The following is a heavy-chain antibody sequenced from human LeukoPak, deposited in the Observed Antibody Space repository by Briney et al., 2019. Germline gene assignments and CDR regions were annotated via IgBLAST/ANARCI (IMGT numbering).Heavy chain of an antibody. CDR3: ARVIDILTGRAHDAFDI. D-gene: IGHD3-9*01. CDR2: IYTSGST. J-gene: IGHJ3*02. Sequence: SETLSLTXTVSGGSISSYYWSWIRQPAGKGLEWIGRIYTSGSTNYNPSLKSRVTMSVDTSKNQFSLKLSSVTAADTAVYYCARVIDILTGRAHDAFDIWGQGTMVTVSS. V-gene: IGHV4-4*07. CDR1: GGSISSYY.